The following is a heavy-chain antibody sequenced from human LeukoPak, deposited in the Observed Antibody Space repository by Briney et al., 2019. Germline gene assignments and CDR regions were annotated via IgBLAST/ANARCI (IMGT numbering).Heavy chain of an antibody. CDR1: GGSISTYY. Sequence: SETLSLTCTVSGGSISTYYWSWIRQLAGKGLEWIGRIYNSGSTNYNPSLKSRVTMSVDTSKNQFSLKLTSVTAADTAMYYCARGIAASGLVYWGQGTLVTVSS. CDR2: IYNSGST. D-gene: IGHD6-13*01. V-gene: IGHV4-4*07. CDR3: ARGIAASGLVY. J-gene: IGHJ4*02.